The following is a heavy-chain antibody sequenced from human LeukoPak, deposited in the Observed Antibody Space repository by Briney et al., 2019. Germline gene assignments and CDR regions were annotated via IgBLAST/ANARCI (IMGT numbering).Heavy chain of an antibody. CDR3: ARVGYYYDSSGPSHYYYYYMDV. CDR1: GFTFSTYE. J-gene: IGHJ6*03. D-gene: IGHD3-22*01. CDR2: ISSSGSTI. V-gene: IGHV3-48*03. Sequence: PGGSLRLSCVASGFTFSTYEMNWVRQAPGKGLEWVSYISSSGSTIYYADSVKGRFTISRDSAKNSLFLQMNSLRAEDTAVYYCARVGYYYDSSGPSHYYYYYMDVWANGTTVTVSS.